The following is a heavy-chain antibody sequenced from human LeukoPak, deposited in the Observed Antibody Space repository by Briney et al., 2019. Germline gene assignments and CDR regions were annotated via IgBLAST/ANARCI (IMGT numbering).Heavy chain of an antibody. CDR2: ITDSGGAT. D-gene: IGHD6-13*01. V-gene: IGHV3-23*01. CDR1: GFAFTDYA. J-gene: IGHJ3*02. CDR3: AKAYTRSWYAAFDI. Sequence: GGSLRLSCAASGFAFTDYAISWVRQAPGKGLEWVSAITDSGGATYYADSVKGRFTISRDNSKNTLYLQMNSLRGDDTGIYYCAKAYTRSWYAAFDIWGQGTMVTISS.